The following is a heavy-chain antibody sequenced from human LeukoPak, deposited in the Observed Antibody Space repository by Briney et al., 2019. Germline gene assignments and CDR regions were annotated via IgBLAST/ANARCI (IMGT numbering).Heavy chain of an antibody. J-gene: IGHJ6*02. V-gene: IGHV4-59*08. D-gene: IGHD1/OR15-1a*01. CDR1: GGSISSSY. CDR3: ARHRTYYYYGMDV. Sequence: PSETLSLTCTVSGGSISSSYWSWIRQPPGKGLEWIGYIYSSGSTNYNPSLKSRVTISVDTSKNQFSLKLSSVTAADTAVYYCARHRTYYYYGMDVWGQGTTVTVSS. CDR2: IYSSGST.